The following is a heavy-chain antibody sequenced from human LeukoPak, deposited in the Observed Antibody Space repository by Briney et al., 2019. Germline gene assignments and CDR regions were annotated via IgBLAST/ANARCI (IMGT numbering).Heavy chain of an antibody. V-gene: IGHV4-34*01. CDR2: INHSGST. CDR1: GGSFSGYY. J-gene: IGHJ6*02. CDR3: ARIAPYSSSWYVPQYYYGMDV. Sequence: SETLSLTCAVYGGSFSGYYWSWIRQPPEKGLEWIGEINHSGSTNYNPSLKSRVTISVDTSKNQFSLKLSSVTAADTAVYYCARIAPYSSSWYVPQYYYGMDVWGQGTTVTVSS. D-gene: IGHD6-13*01.